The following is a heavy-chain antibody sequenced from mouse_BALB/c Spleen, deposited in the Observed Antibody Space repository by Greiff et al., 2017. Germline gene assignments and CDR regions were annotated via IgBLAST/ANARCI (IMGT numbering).Heavy chain of an antibody. V-gene: IGHV3-8*02. Sequence: EVKVVESGPSLVKPSQTLSLTCSVTGDSITSGYWNWIRKFPGNKLEYMGYISYSGSTYYNPTLKSRISIIRDTSKNQYYLQLNSVTTEDTATYYCARYARYDDAMDYWGQGTSVTVSS. J-gene: IGHJ4*01. CDR3: ARYARYDDAMDY. D-gene: IGHD2-14*01. CDR1: GDSITSGY. CDR2: ISYSGST.